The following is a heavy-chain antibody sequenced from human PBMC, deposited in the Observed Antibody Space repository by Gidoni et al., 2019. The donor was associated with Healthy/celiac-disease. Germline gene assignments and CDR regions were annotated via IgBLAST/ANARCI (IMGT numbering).Heavy chain of an antibody. V-gene: IGHV2-5*02. J-gene: IGHJ4*02. CDR3: AHIEYYYDSSGSVFDY. CDR2: IYWDDDK. D-gene: IGHD3-22*01. Sequence: QITLKESGPTLVKPTQTLTLTCTFSGFSLSTSGVGVGWIRQPPGKALEWLALIYWDDDKRYSPSLKSRLTITKDTSKNQVVLTMTNMDPVDTATYYCAHIEYYYDSSGSVFDYWGQGTLVTVSS. CDR1: GFSLSTSGVG.